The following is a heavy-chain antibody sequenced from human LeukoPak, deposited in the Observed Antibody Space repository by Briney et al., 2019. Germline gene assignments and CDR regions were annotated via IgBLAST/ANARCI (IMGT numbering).Heavy chain of an antibody. V-gene: IGHV4-31*03. D-gene: IGHD3-3*01. CDR1: GGSISSGGYY. CDR3: ARASLWSGYPLIDY. J-gene: IGHJ4*02. Sequence: SETLSLTCTVSGGSISSGGYYWSWIRQHPGKGLEWTGYIYYSGSTYYNPSLKSRVTISVDTSKNQFSLKLSSVTAADTAVYYCARASLWSGYPLIDYWGQGTLVTVSS. CDR2: IYYSGST.